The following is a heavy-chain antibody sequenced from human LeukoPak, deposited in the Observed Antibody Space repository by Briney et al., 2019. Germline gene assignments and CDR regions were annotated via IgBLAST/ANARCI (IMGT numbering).Heavy chain of an antibody. CDR3: AREYGDYGLDY. D-gene: IGHD4-17*01. CDR1: GDTFSSYA. CDR2: IIPIFGTA. Sequence: ASVKVSCKASGDTFSSYAISWVRQAPGQGLEWMGRIIPIFGTANYAQKFQGGVTITTDESTSTAYMELSSLRSEDTAVYYCAREYGDYGLDYWGQGTLVTVSS. V-gene: IGHV1-69*05. J-gene: IGHJ4*02.